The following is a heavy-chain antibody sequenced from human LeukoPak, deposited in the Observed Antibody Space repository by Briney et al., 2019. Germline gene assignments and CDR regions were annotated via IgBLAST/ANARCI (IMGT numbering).Heavy chain of an antibody. V-gene: IGHV4-39*01. CDR2: IYYSGST. D-gene: IGHD6-19*01. CDR3: ARARGGSGRYRPFDY. CDR1: GGSISSSSYY. J-gene: IGHJ4*02. Sequence: SETLSLTCTVSGGSISSSSYYWGWIRQPPGKGLEWIGSIYYSGSTYYNPSLKSRVTISVDTSKNQFSLKLSSVTAADTAVYYCARARGGSGRYRPFDYWGQGTLVTVSS.